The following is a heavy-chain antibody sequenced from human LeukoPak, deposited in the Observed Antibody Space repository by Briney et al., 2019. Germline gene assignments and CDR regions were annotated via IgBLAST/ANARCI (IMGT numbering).Heavy chain of an antibody. CDR2: MNPNSGST. Sequence: ASVKVSCKASGYTFTSYDINWVRQATGQGLEWMGWMNPNSGSTGYAQKFQGRVTTTRNTSISTAYMELSGLRSEDTAVYYCARGRSTGYPYYFEYWGQGTLVTVSS. CDR3: ARGRSTGYPYYFEY. V-gene: IGHV1-8*03. J-gene: IGHJ4*02. CDR1: GYTFTSYD. D-gene: IGHD5-12*01.